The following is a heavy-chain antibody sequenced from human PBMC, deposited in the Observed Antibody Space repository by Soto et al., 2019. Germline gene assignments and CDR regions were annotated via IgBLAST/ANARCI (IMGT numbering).Heavy chain of an antibody. CDR3: SRGGRYPKSYCWYGMDV. CDR2: SPPIFGTS. J-gene: IGHJ6*02. V-gene: IGHV1-69*01. D-gene: IGHD2-8*02. CDR1: GGTFSTYS. Sequence: QVQLVQSGAEVKKPGSSVKVSCKASGGTFSTYSISWVRQAPGQGREWMGGSPPIFGTSKYAQNFQGSVTITAGESTSTADIELRSLRSADTAVYYCSRGGRYPKSYCWYGMDVWGQGTTVTVSS.